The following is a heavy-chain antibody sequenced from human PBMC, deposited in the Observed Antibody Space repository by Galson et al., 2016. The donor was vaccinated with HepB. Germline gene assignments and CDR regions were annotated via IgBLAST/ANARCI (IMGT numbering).Heavy chain of an antibody. CDR1: GYTLTEIS. D-gene: IGHD5-12*01. J-gene: IGHJ6*02. CDR2: FNPEDGET. V-gene: IGHV1-24*01. CDR3: ATDGAATNDYFYYALDV. Sequence: SVKVSCKVSGYTLTEISMHWVRQAPGKGLEWMGSFNPEDGETIYAQKFQGRVTMTEDTSTDTAYMELNSLRSEDTAVYYCATDGAATNDYFYYALDVWGQGTTVTVSS.